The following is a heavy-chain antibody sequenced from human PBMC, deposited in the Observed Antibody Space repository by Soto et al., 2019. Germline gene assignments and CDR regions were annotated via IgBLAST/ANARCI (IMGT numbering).Heavy chain of an antibody. CDR1: GYSISSGYY. Sequence: SETLSLTCAVSGYSISSGYYWGWIRQPPGKGLEWIGSIYHSGSTYYNPSLKSRVTISADTSKNQFSLKLSSVTTADTAVYYCARDTEVSGSYWGYYYYYYGMDVWGQGTTVTVSS. D-gene: IGHD1-26*01. J-gene: IGHJ6*02. CDR2: IYHSGST. CDR3: ARDTEVSGSYWGYYYYYYGMDV. V-gene: IGHV4-38-2*02.